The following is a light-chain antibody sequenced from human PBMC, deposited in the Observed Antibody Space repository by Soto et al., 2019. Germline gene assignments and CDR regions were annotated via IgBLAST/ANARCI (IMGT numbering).Light chain of an antibody. CDR3: QQYHTNGYST. Sequence: DIQLTQSPSTLSASVGDRVTITCRASQSISNYLAWYQQKPGKAPKLLIYKASSLESGVPSRFRGSGSGTEFTLTISSLQPDDFATYYCQQYHTNGYSTFGGGTKVEIK. V-gene: IGKV1-5*03. CDR1: QSISNY. CDR2: KAS. J-gene: IGKJ4*01.